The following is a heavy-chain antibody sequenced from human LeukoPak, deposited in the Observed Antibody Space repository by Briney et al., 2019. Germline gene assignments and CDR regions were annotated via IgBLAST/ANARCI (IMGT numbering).Heavy chain of an antibody. Sequence: ASVKVSCKASGYTFTSYYMHWVRQAPGQGLEWMGIINPSGGSTSYAQKFQGRVTMTRDTSTSTVYMELSSLRSDDTAVYYCARGGGTEWELPPAEYFQHWGQGTLVTVSS. CDR1: GYTFTSYY. D-gene: IGHD1-26*01. CDR2: INPSGGST. J-gene: IGHJ1*01. V-gene: IGHV1-46*01. CDR3: ARGGGTEWELPPAEYFQH.